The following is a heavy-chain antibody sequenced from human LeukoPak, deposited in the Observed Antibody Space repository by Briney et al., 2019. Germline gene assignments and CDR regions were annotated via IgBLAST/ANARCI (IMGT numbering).Heavy chain of an antibody. CDR1: GFTFDDYG. D-gene: IGHD6-19*01. J-gene: IGHJ5*02. V-gene: IGHV3-20*01. Sequence: GGSLRLSCAASGFTFDDYGMSWVRQAPGKGLEWVSGITWNGDSPGYADSVKGRFTISRDNAKNSLYLQMNSLRVEDTALYHCARWSSIKVAATESSWGQGTLVTVSS. CDR2: ITWNGDSP. CDR3: ARWSSIKVAATESS.